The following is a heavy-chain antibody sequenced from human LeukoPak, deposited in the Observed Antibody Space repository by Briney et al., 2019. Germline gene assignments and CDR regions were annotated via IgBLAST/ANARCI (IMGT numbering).Heavy chain of an antibody. Sequence: SETLSLTCTVSGGSISSHYWSWIRQPPGKGLEWIGYIYYSGSTNYNPSLKSRVTISVDTSKNQFSLKLSSVTAADTAVYYCARIPKYSGSYYGAFDIWGQGTMVTVSS. V-gene: IGHV4-59*08. CDR1: GGSISSHY. D-gene: IGHD1-26*01. CDR3: ARIPKYSGSYYGAFDI. J-gene: IGHJ3*02. CDR2: IYYSGST.